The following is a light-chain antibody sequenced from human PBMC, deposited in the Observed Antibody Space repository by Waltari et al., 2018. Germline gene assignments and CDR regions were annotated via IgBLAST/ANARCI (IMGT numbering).Light chain of an antibody. CDR3: QSWDSTTVV. J-gene: IGLJ2*01. CDR1: KLGDKY. CDR2: QDT. V-gene: IGLV3-1*01. Sequence: SYELTQSPSVSVSPGQTATITCSGDKLGDKYVCWYQQKPGQSPVMVIYQDTKRPSGIPDRFSVSNSGNTATLTISGTQALDEADYYCQSWDSTTVVFGGGTKLTVL.